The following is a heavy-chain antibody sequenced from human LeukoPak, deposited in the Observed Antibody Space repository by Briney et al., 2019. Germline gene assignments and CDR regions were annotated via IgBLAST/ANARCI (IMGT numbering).Heavy chain of an antibody. CDR2: ISSSNTYI. Sequence: PGGSLRLSCAASGFTFSSYSMNWVRQAPGKGLEWVSSISSSNTYIYYADSVKGRFTISRDNAKNSLYLQMNSLRAEDTAVYYCARVLGFGTTAAFDYWGQGTLVTVSS. J-gene: IGHJ4*02. V-gene: IGHV3-21*01. CDR3: ARVLGFGTTAAFDY. CDR1: GFTFSSYS. D-gene: IGHD3-10*01.